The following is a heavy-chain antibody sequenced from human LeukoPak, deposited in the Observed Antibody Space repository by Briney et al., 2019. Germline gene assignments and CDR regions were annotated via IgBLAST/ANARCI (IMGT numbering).Heavy chain of an antibody. Sequence: PSGTLSLTCAVSGGSISSSNWWSWVRQPPGKGLEWIGEIYHSGSTNYNPSLKSRVTISVDKSKNQFSLKLSSVTAADTGVYYCARTRVATITGDYFDYWGQGTLVTVSS. CDR1: GGSISSSNW. V-gene: IGHV4-4*02. D-gene: IGHD5-12*01. CDR2: IYHSGST. J-gene: IGHJ4*02. CDR3: ARTRVATITGDYFDY.